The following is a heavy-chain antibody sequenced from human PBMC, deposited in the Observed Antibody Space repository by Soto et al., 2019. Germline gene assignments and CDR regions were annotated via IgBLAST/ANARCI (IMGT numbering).Heavy chain of an antibody. V-gene: IGHV4-30-2*01. J-gene: IGHJ4*01. CDR1: GGSISSDGHA. CDR3: ARYSAYRGHFDF. CDR2: IFHSGST. Sequence: SETLSLTCAVSGGSISSDGHAWSWIRQPPGKGLELIASIFHSGSTYYNPSPKTRVTILVDGYNNQFSLRLRSVTAADTAVYYCARYSAYRGHFDFWGHGALVT. D-gene: IGHD4-4*01.